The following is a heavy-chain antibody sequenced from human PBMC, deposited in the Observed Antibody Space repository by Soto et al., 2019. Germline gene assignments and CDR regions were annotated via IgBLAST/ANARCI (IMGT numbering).Heavy chain of an antibody. CDR3: VKAGGGSLSNWFDP. J-gene: IGHJ5*02. CDR1: GFTFDDYA. CDR2: ISWNSGSI. Sequence: GGSLRLSCAASGFTFDDYAMHWVRQAPGKGLEWVSGISWNSGSIGYADSVKGRFTISRDNAKNSLYLQMNSLRAEDTALYYCVKAGGGSLSNWFDPWGQGTLVTVSS. V-gene: IGHV3-9*01. D-gene: IGHD2-15*01.